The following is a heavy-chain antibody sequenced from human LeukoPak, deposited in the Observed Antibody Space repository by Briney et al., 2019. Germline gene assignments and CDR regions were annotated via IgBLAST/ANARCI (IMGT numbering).Heavy chain of an antibody. CDR3: AKRGEAFDY. Sequence: GGSLRLSCTASGFTFGDYAMSWFRQAPGKGLEWVSAISGSGGSTYYADSVKGRFTISRDNSKNTLYLQMNSLRAEDTAVYYCAKRGEAFDYWGQGTLVTVSS. CDR1: GFTFGDYA. J-gene: IGHJ4*02. D-gene: IGHD3-16*01. V-gene: IGHV3-23*01. CDR2: ISGSGGST.